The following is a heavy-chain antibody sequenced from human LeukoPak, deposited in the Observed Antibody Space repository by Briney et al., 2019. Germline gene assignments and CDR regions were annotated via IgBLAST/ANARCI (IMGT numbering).Heavy chain of an antibody. CDR1: GGSIGSGGYY. J-gene: IGHJ4*02. Sequence: SQTLSLTCTVSGGSIGSGGYYWSWIRQHPGKGLEWIGYIYYSGSTYYNPSLKSRVTISVDTSKNQFSLKLSSVTAADTAVYYCARVSIVGATPPFDYWGQGTLVTVSS. V-gene: IGHV4-31*03. CDR2: IYYSGST. D-gene: IGHD1-26*01. CDR3: ARVSIVGATPPFDY.